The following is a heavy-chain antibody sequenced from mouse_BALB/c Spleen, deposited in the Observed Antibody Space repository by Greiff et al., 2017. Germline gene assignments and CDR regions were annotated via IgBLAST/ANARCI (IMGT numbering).Heavy chain of an antibody. Sequence: EVKLMESGGGLVQPGGSRKLSCAASGFTFSSFGMHWVRQAPEKGLEWVAYISSGSSTIYYADTVKGRFTISRDNPKNTLFLQMTSLRSEDTAMYYCARDLDYGNYVGYWGQGTTRTVSS. CDR3: ARDLDYGNYVGY. V-gene: IGHV5-17*02. D-gene: IGHD2-1*01. J-gene: IGHJ2*01. CDR2: ISSGSSTI. CDR1: GFTFSSFG.